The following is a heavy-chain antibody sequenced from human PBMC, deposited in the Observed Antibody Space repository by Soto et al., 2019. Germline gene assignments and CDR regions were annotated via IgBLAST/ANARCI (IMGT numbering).Heavy chain of an antibody. J-gene: IGHJ4*02. CDR3: ARGVNAGVDY. D-gene: IGHD1-26*01. Sequence: QVQLVQSGAEVREPGASVKVSCKASGYSFTSLDINWVRQTTGQGLEWMGWMQPSSGRTGYAQKFQGRVTMTRDTSINTAYMELSSLTSDATAFYYCARGVNAGVDYWGQGTLVTVSS. CDR1: GYSFTSLD. CDR2: MQPSSGRT. V-gene: IGHV1-8*01.